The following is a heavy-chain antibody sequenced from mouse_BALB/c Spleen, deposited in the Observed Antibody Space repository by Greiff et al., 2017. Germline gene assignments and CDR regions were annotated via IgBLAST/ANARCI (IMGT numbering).Heavy chain of an antibody. V-gene: IGHV1-77*01. J-gene: IGHJ3*01. CDR2: IYPGSGST. CDR1: GYTFTDYV. Sequence: QVQLQQSGPELVKPGASVKMSCKASGYTFTDYVISWVKQRTGQGLEWIGEIYPGSGSTYYNEKFKGKATLTADKSSNTAYMQLSSLTSEDSAVYFCASTTVVAYPAYWGQGTLVTVSA. CDR3: ASTTVVAYPAY. D-gene: IGHD1-1*01.